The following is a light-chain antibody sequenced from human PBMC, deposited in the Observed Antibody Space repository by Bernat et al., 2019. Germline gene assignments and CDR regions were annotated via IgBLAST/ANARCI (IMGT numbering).Light chain of an antibody. CDR1: SGDVGAYKF. CDR3: SSYTTSSTRL. V-gene: IGLV2-14*01. J-gene: IGLJ2*01. Sequence: QSALTQPASVSGSPGQSITISCTGTSGDVGAYKFVSWYQQHPSKAPKLIIYDVSDRPSGVSDRFSGSKSGNTASLTISGLQAEDEADYYCSSYTTSSTRLFGGGTKLTVL. CDR2: DVS.